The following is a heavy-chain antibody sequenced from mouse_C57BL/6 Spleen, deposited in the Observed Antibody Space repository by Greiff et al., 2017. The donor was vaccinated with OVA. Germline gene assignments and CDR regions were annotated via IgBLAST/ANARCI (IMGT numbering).Heavy chain of an antibody. CDR2: INPYNGGT. V-gene: IGHV1-19*01. J-gene: IGHJ4*01. CDR1: GYSFTDYN. Sequence: EVKVVESGPELVKPGASVKISCKASGYSFTDYNMNWVKQSNGKSLEWIGVINPYNGGTSYNQKFKGKATLTVDKSSSTAYMELNSLTSEDSAVYYCARGLLLYAMDYWGQGTSVTVSS. D-gene: IGHD2-3*01. CDR3: ARGLLLYAMDY.